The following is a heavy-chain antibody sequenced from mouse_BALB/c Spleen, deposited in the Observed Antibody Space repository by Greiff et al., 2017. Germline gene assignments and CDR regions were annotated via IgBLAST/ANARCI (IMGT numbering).Heavy chain of an antibody. V-gene: IGHV1-15*01. J-gene: IGHJ1*01. CDR2: IDPETGGT. Sequence: QVQLQQSGAELVRPGASVPLSCKASGYPFTDYEMHWVKQTPVHGLEWIGAIDPETGGTAYNQKFKGKATLTADKSSSTAYMELRSLTSEDSAVYYCTRGRRYCDVWGAGTTVTVSS. CDR3: TRGRRYCDV. CDR1: GYPFTDYE.